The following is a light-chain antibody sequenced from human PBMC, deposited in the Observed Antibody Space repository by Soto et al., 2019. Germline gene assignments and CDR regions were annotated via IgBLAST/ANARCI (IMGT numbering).Light chain of an antibody. CDR3: SSYAGSNLVV. CDR2: GVS. Sequence: QSALTQPPSASGSPGQSVTISCTGTRSDVGGYNFVSWYQQHPGKAPKLMIYGVSERPSGVPDRFSGSKSGNTASLTGSGRQAEDEADYTCSSYAGSNLVVFGGGTKLTVL. V-gene: IGLV2-8*01. J-gene: IGLJ2*01. CDR1: RSDVGGYNF.